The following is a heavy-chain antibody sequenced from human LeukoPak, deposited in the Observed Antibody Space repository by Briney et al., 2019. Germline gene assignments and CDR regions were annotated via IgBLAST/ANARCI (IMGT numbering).Heavy chain of an antibody. CDR2: IYPDDSDT. Sequence: GESLKISCKGSGYSFTSYWIGWVRQMPGNGLEWMGIIYPDDSDTRYSPSFEGQVIISVDKSISTAYLQWSSLKASDTATYYCARHGHCTNGVCYSNYYYYMDVWGKGTMVTVSS. CDR1: GYSFTSYW. J-gene: IGHJ6*03. V-gene: IGHV5-51*01. D-gene: IGHD2-8*01. CDR3: ARHGHCTNGVCYSNYYYYMDV.